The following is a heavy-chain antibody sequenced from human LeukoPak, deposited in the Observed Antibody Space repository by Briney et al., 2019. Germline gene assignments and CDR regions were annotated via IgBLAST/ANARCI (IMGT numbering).Heavy chain of an antibody. CDR2: MNPNSGNT. D-gene: IGHD6-19*01. Sequence: ASVKVSCKASGYTFTSYDINWVRQATGQGLEWMGWMNPNSGNTGYAQKFQGRVTMTRNTTISTAYMELSSLRSEDTAVYYGARETPGEIAVAANGYFDYWGQGTLVTVSS. CDR3: ARETPGEIAVAANGYFDY. CDR1: GYTFTSYD. V-gene: IGHV1-8*01. J-gene: IGHJ4*02.